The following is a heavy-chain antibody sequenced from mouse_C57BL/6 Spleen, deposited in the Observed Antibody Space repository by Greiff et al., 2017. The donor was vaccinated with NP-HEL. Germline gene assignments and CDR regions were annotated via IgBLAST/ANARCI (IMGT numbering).Heavy chain of an antibody. V-gene: IGHV14-3*02. J-gene: IGHJ2*01. CDR1: GYNIKDIY. Sequence: EVQLQQSGGELVKPAASLKLSCTASGYNIKDIYIHWVKQRPEKGLERIRRTDPANGNTKYDPKFQGKATITADTSSNTAYLQLSSLTSEDTAVYYCRISTINAWGQGTTLTVSS. CDR2: TDPANGNT. CDR3: RISTINA. D-gene: IGHD5-2*01.